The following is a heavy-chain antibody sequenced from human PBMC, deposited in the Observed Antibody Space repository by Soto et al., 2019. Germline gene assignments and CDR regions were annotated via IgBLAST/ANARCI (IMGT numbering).Heavy chain of an antibody. Sequence: PSETLSLTCTVSGGSISSGGYYWCWIRQHPGKGLEWIGDIYYSGSTYYNPSLKSRVTISVDTSKNQFPLKLSSVTAADTAVYYCAWDSLAVAEARFIDYYYGMDGWGQGTTVIVSS. J-gene: IGHJ6*02. D-gene: IGHD6-13*01. CDR2: IYYSGST. CDR3: AWDSLAVAEARFIDYYYGMDG. V-gene: IGHV4-31*03. CDR1: GGSISSGGYY.